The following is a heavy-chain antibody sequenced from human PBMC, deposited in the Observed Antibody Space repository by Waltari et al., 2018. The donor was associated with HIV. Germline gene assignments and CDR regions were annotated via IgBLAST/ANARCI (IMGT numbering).Heavy chain of an antibody. CDR3: ARTYDVLTGFGWFDP. D-gene: IGHD3-9*01. CDR2: INAGNGDT. V-gene: IGHV1-3*01. J-gene: IGHJ5*02. Sequence: QVQVVQSGAEVKKPGASVKISCTASGYTFSRYGMAWVRQAPGQRLEWMGRINAGNGDTKYSQKFQGRVTISRDTSASTAYMELSSLRSEDTAVYYCARTYDVLTGFGWFDPWGQGTLVTVSS. CDR1: GYTFSRYG.